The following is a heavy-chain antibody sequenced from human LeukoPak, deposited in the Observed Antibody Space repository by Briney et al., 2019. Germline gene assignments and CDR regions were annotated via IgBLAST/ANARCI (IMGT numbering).Heavy chain of an antibody. D-gene: IGHD3-16*01. V-gene: IGHV3-21*01. Sequence: GALRLSCAASGFTFSTYSMNLVRQAPGKGLELVSSISSSSSYIYYADSVKGRFTISRDNVKSTLYLEMNSLRVDDTAVYFCAKDFGGGYVPYFFDNWGQGTLITVSS. CDR1: GFTFSTYS. CDR3: AKDFGGGYVPYFFDN. J-gene: IGHJ4*02. CDR2: ISSSSSYI.